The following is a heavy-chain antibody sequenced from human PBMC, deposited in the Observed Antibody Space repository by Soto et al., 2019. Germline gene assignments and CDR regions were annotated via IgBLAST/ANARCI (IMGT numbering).Heavy chain of an antibody. CDR1: GFTFSSYA. CDR3: ARDECGDYRVFYC. V-gene: IGHV3-30-3*01. CDR2: ISYDGSNK. D-gene: IGHD4-17*01. J-gene: IGHJ4*02. Sequence: QVQLVESGGGVVQPGRSLRLSCAASGFTFSSYAMHWVRQAPGKGLELVAVISYDGSNKYYADSVKGRFTISRDNSKNTLSLQMNSLRAEDTAVYYCARDECGDYRVFYCWCQGTLVTVSS.